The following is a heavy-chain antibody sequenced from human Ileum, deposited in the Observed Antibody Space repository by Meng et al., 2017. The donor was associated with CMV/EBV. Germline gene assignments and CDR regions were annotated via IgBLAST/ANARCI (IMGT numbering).Heavy chain of an antibody. CDR3: ARDLYKTTVPN. Sequence: GGSLRLSCATSGFTFSDYKMNWVRQAPGQGLEWVASISNSGFYINYADSVKGRFTISRDNAKNLLSLQLNNLRAEDTAVYYCARDLYKTTVPNWGQGTLVTVSS. V-gene: IGHV3-21*01. CDR2: ISNSGFYI. J-gene: IGHJ4*02. CDR1: GFTFSDYK. D-gene: IGHD4-17*01.